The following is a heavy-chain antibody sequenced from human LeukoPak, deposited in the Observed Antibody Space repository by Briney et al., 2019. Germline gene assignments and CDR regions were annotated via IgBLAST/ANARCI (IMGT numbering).Heavy chain of an antibody. J-gene: IGHJ3*02. D-gene: IGHD1-26*01. CDR3: ARDGAQVGATSGPHI. Sequence: SETLSLTCTVSGGSISSSSYYWGWIRQPPGKGLEWIGSIYYSGSTYYNPSLKSRVTISVDTSKNQFSLKLSSVTAADTAVYYCARDGAQVGATSGPHIWGQGTMVTVSS. CDR2: IYYSGST. CDR1: GGSISSSSYY. V-gene: IGHV4-39*07.